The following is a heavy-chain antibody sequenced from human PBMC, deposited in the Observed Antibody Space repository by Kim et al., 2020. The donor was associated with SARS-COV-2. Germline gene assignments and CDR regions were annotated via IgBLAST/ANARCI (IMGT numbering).Heavy chain of an antibody. CDR2: ISYDGSNK. CDR3: AKARSGYNHFDY. Sequence: GGSLRLSCAASGFTFSSYGMHWVRQAPGKGLEWVAVISYDGSNKYYADSVKGRFTISRDNSKNTLYLQMNSLRAEDTAVYYCAKARSGYNHFDYWGQGTL. D-gene: IGHD3-22*01. J-gene: IGHJ4*02. CDR1: GFTFSSYG. V-gene: IGHV3-30*18.